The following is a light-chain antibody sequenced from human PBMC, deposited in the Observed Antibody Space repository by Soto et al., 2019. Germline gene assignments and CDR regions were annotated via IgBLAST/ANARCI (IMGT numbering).Light chain of an antibody. CDR2: EVS. J-gene: IGLJ1*01. Sequence: QSALTQPASVSGSPGQSITISCTGTTSDVGLYNYVSWYQQHPGKAPKLMISEVSNRPSGVSNRFSGSKSGNTASLTISGLQAEDEADYYCSSYTSSSTLFGTGTKLTVL. CDR3: SSYTSSSTL. V-gene: IGLV2-14*01. CDR1: TSDVGLYNY.